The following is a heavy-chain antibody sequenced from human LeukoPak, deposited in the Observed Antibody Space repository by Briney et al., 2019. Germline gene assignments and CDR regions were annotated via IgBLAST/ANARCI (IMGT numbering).Heavy chain of an antibody. D-gene: IGHD3-3*01. Sequence: PSETLSLTCTVSGGSISSYYWSWIRQPAGKGLEWIGRIYTSGSTNYNPSLKSRVTMSVDTSKNQFSLKLSSVTAADTAVYYCARESGYPPYYYYYMDVWGKGTTVTVSS. J-gene: IGHJ6*03. CDR1: GGSISSYY. CDR3: ARESGYPPYYYYYMDV. V-gene: IGHV4-4*07. CDR2: IYTSGST.